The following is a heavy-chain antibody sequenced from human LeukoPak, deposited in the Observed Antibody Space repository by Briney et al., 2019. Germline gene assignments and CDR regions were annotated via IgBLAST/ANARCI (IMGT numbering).Heavy chain of an antibody. CDR1: GYTFTGYY. CDR2: INPNSGGT. J-gene: IGHJ3*02. Sequence: ASVKVSCKASGYTFTGYYMHWVRQAPGQGLEWMGWINPNSGGTNYAQKFQGRVTMTRDTSISTAYMELSRLRSDDTAVYYCARDLEYYDSSGYAYAFDIWGQGTMVTVSS. D-gene: IGHD3-22*01. CDR3: ARDLEYYDSSGYAYAFDI. V-gene: IGHV1-2*02.